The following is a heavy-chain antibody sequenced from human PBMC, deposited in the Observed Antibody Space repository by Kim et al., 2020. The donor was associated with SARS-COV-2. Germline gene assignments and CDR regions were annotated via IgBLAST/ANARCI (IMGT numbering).Heavy chain of an antibody. D-gene: IGHD2-2*01. J-gene: IGHJ5*02. CDR3: ARLALGYCSSTRCYAGFDP. V-gene: IGHV4-59*01. Sequence: SETLSLTCTVSGGSISSYYWSWIRQPPGKGLEWIGYIYYSGSTNYNPSIKSRVTISVDTSKNQFSLKLSSVTAADTAVYYCARLALGYCSSTRCYAGFDPWGQGTLVTVSS. CDR1: GGSISSYY. CDR2: IYYSGST.